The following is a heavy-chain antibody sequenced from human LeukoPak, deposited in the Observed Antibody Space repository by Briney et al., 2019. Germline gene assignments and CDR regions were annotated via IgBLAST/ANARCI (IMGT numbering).Heavy chain of an antibody. CDR2: INHRGST. D-gene: IGHD3-22*01. V-gene: IGHV4-34*01. Sequence: SETLSLTCAVYGGSFSGYYWSWIRQPPGKGLEWIGEINHRGSTNYNPSLKSRVTISVDTSKNQFSLKLSSVTAADTAVYYCAREARLLHDAFDIWGQGTMVTVSS. CDR3: AREARLLHDAFDI. CDR1: GGSFSGYY. J-gene: IGHJ3*02.